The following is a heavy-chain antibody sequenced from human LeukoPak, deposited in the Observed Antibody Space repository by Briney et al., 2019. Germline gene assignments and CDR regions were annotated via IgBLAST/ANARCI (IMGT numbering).Heavy chain of an antibody. Sequence: PGGSLRLSCAASGFTFSSYDMHWVRQATGKGLEWVSAIGTAGDTYYPGSVKGRFTISRENAKNSLYLQMNSLRAGDTAVYYCARGRSIVGVTIDYWGQGTLVTVSS. CDR3: ARGRSIVGVTIDY. CDR1: GFTFSSYD. D-gene: IGHD1-26*01. V-gene: IGHV3-13*01. CDR2: IGTAGDT. J-gene: IGHJ4*02.